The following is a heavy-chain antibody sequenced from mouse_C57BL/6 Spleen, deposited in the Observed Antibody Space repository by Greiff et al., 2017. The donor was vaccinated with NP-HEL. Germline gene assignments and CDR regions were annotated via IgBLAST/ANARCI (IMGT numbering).Heavy chain of an antibody. CDR2: SRNKANDYTT. CDR1: GFTFSDFY. V-gene: IGHV7-1*01. CDR3: ARDEDDYLFAY. Sequence: EVMLVESGGGLVQSGRSLRLSCATSGFTFSDFYMEWVRQAPGKGLEWIAASRNKANDYTTEYSASVKGRFIVSRDTSQSILYLQMNALRAEDTAIYYCARDEDDYLFAYWGQGTLVTVSA. D-gene: IGHD2-4*01. J-gene: IGHJ3*01.